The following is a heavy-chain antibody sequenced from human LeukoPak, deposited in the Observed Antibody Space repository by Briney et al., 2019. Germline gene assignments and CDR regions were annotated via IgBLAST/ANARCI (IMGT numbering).Heavy chain of an antibody. CDR2: IKDDGSDK. Sequence: GGSLRLSCGTSGFTFSDSWMSWFRQAPGQGLEWMASIKDDGSDKYYLDSVRGRFTISRDNAEDSLYLQLDDLRAEDTAVFYCARHLLRGQNFDYWGQGTLVTVSS. V-gene: IGHV3-7*01. J-gene: IGHJ4*02. CDR3: ARHLLRGQNFDY. CDR1: GFTFSDSW.